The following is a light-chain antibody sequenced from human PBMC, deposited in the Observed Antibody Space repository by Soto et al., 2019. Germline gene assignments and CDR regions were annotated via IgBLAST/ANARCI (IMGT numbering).Light chain of an antibody. CDR1: QSVRNNY. J-gene: IGKJ2*01. CDR3: QQYGSSPCT. Sequence: EILLTQSPGTLSLSPGERATLSCRASQSVRNNYLAWYQQKPGQAPRLLIYGASGRATGIPDRFSGSGSGTDFTLTISRLEPEDFAVYYCQQYGSSPCTFGQGTKLEI. V-gene: IGKV3-20*01. CDR2: GAS.